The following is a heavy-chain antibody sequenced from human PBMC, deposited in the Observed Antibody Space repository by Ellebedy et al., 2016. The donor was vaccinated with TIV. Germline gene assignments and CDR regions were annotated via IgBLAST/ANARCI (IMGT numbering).Heavy chain of an antibody. CDR3: TTRYYYDSSGYNQVDY. CDR1: GFTFSNAW. V-gene: IGHV3-15*07. J-gene: IGHJ4*02. CDR2: IKSKTDGGTT. D-gene: IGHD3-22*01. Sequence: GESLKISCAASGFTFSNAWMNWVRQAPGKGLEWVGRIKSKTDGGTTDYAAPVKGRFTISRDDSKNTLYLQMNSLKTEDTAVYYCTTRYYYDSSGYNQVDYWGQGTLVTVSS.